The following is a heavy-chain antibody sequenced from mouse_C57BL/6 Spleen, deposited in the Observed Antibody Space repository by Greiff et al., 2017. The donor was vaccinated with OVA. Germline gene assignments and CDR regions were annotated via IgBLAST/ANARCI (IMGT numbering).Heavy chain of an antibody. Sequence: EVQLQQSGPELVKPGASVKIPCKASGYTFTDYNMDWVKQSHGKSLEWIGDINPNNGGTIYNQKFKGKATLTVDKSSSTAYMELRILTSEDTAVYYCARGGDSSGYLLYYYAMDYWGQGTSVTVSS. J-gene: IGHJ4*01. CDR3: ARGGDSSGYLLYYYAMDY. V-gene: IGHV1-18*01. CDR1: GYTFTDYN. D-gene: IGHD3-2*02. CDR2: INPNNGGT.